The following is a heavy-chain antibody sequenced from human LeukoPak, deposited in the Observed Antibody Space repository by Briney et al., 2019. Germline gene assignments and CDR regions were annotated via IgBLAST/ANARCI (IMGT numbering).Heavy chain of an antibody. CDR3: ARFSSSWYFDTLDLFDY. D-gene: IGHD6-13*01. Sequence: GPTLVKPTQTLTLTCTFSGFSLSTSGVGVGWIRQPPGKALEWLALIYWDDDKRYSPSLKSRLTITKDTSKNQVVLTMTSMDPVDTATYYCARFSSSWYFDTLDLFDYWGQGTLVTVSS. CDR2: IYWDDDK. CDR1: GFSLSTSGVG. J-gene: IGHJ4*02. V-gene: IGHV2-5*02.